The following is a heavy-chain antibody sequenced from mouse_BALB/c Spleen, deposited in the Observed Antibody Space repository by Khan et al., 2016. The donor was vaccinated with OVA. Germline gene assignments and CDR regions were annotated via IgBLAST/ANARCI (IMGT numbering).Heavy chain of an antibody. Sequence: EVELVESGGDLVKPGGSLKLSCAASGFTFSNYGMSWVRQTPDKRLEWVETISSAGTYTYYPDSVKGRFTISRNNAKNTLYLQMSSLKSEDTAMYYCASHLTGSFAYWGQGTLVTVSA. CDR1: GFTFSNYG. D-gene: IGHD4-1*01. J-gene: IGHJ3*01. CDR3: ASHLTGSFAY. V-gene: IGHV5-6*01. CDR2: ISSAGTYT.